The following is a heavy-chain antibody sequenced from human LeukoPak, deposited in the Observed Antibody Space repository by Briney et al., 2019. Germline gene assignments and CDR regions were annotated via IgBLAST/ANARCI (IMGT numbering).Heavy chain of an antibody. CDR2: LNWNSDNT. V-gene: IGHV3-20*04. J-gene: IGHJ4*02. Sequence: GGSLRLSCAASGFTFHDHGMSWVRQAPGKGLEWVSALNWNSDNTGYAASVKGRFTISRDNAKKSLYLQMNSLRAEDTAVYYCARDIPRGSGYYFDYWGQGTLVTVSS. CDR3: ARDIPRGSGYYFDY. D-gene: IGHD3-22*01. CDR1: GFTFHDHG.